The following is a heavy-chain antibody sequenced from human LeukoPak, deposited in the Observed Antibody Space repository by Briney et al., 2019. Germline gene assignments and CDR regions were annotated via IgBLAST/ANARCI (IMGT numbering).Heavy chain of an antibody. Sequence: GGSLRLSCAASGFTFSSYAMHWVRQAPGKGLERVAVISYDGSNKYYADSVKGRFTISRDNSKNTLYLQMNSLRAEGTAVYYCARDSGIAAAGTIGYWGQGTLVTVSS. CDR2: ISYDGSNK. CDR3: ARDSGIAAAGTIGY. V-gene: IGHV3-30*04. J-gene: IGHJ4*02. D-gene: IGHD6-13*01. CDR1: GFTFSSYA.